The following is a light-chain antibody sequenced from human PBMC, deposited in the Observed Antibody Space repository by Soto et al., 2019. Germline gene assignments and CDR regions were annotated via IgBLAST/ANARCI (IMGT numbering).Light chain of an antibody. CDR1: SSDVGGYNY. J-gene: IGLJ1*01. CDR2: DVS. Sequence: QSVLTQPASVSGSPGQSITISCTGTSSDVGGYNYVSWYQQHPGKAPKLMIYDVSNRPSGVSNRFSGSKSGNTASLTISGLQAEGEADYYCSSYTGRSTKVFGTGTKVTVL. CDR3: SSYTGRSTKV. V-gene: IGLV2-14*01.